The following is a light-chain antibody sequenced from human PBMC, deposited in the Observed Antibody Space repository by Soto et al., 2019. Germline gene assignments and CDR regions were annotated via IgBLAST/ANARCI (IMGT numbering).Light chain of an antibody. J-gene: IGKJ3*01. CDR3: QQRVTSPLFS. Sequence: EIVLTQSPATLSLSPGERATLSCRASQSVTNNLDWYHQKPGQAPRLLIYYASNRSTGVPARFSGRGFGTDFTLTISSLEPEDFAVYYCQQRVTSPLFSFGPGTKLDIK. CDR2: YAS. CDR1: QSVTNN. V-gene: IGKV3-11*01.